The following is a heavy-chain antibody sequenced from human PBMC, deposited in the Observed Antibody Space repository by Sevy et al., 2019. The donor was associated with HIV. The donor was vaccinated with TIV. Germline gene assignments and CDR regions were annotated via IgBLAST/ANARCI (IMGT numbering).Heavy chain of an antibody. V-gene: IGHV6-1*01. D-gene: IGHD1-26*01. J-gene: IGHJ4*02. Sequence: QSQTLSLTCAISGDSVSSNSAAWNWIRQSPSRGLEWLGRTYYSSKWYNDYAVSVKSRITINPDTSKNQFSLQLNSVTPEDTGVYYCARDRWELLHNYFDYWGQGTLVTVSS. CDR3: ARDRWELLHNYFDY. CDR2: TYYSSKWYN. CDR1: GDSVSSNSAA.